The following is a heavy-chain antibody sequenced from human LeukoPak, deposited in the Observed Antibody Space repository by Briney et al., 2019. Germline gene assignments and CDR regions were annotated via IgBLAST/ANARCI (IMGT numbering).Heavy chain of an antibody. CDR2: MNPNTGNT. V-gene: IGHV1-8*03. D-gene: IGHD1-1*01. CDR3: AREGHDNSTLPYCYYYMDV. J-gene: IGHJ6*03. CDR1: GYTFTSYD. Sequence: GASVKVSCKASGYTFTSYDINWVRQATGQGLEWMGWMNPNTGNTGYEQKFQGRVTITRNTSISTAYMELSSLRSEDTAVYYCAREGHDNSTLPYCYYYMDVWGKGTTVTVSS.